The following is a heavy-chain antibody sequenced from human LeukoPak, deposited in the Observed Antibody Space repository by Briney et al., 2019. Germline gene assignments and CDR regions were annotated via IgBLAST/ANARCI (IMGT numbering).Heavy chain of an antibody. CDR2: IYSGGST. D-gene: IGHD2-2*01. CDR1: EFSVGSNY. V-gene: IGHV3-66*01. J-gene: IGHJ4*02. CDR3: ARDPDPSPAAMAAEGDY. Sequence: GGSLRLSCAASEFSVGSNYMSWVRQAPGKGLEWVSVIYSGGSTYYADSVKGRFTISRDNSKNTLYLQMNSLRAEDTAVHYCARDPDPSPAAMAAEGDYWGQGTLVTVSS.